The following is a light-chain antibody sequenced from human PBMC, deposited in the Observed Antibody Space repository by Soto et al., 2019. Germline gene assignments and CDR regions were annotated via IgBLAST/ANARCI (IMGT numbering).Light chain of an antibody. V-gene: IGKV1-33*01. CDR1: QDISNY. Sequence: DIQMTQSPSSLSASVGDRVTITCQASQDISNYLNWYQQKPGKAPKLLIYDASNLETGVPSSFSGSGSGTDFTFTISSLQPEDIAAYYCQQYDNLLLLTFGGGTKVEIK. J-gene: IGKJ4*01. CDR3: QQYDNLLLLT. CDR2: DAS.